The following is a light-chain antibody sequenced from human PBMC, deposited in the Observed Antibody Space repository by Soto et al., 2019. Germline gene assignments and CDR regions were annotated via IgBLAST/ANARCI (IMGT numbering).Light chain of an antibody. V-gene: IGLV4-69*02. J-gene: IGLJ3*02. CDR3: QTWGTDRWV. Sequence: QPVLTQPPSASASLGASVKLTCTLSSGHSDRAIAWHQQQPEKGPRYLMKVNGDGSHIKGDGIPDRFSGSSSGAERYLIISTLQPEDEADYHCQTWGTDRWVFGAGTKVTVL. CDR2: VNGDGSH. CDR1: SGHSDRA.